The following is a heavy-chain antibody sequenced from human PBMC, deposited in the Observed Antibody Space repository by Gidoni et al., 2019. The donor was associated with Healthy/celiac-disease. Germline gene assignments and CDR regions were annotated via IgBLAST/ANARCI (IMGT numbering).Heavy chain of an antibody. J-gene: IGHJ4*02. Sequence: QVQLVESGGGVVQPGRSLRLSCAASGFTFSSYGMHWVRQAPGKGLEWVAVIWYDGSNKYYADSVQGRFTISRDNSKNTLYLQMNSLRAEDTAVYYCAREGVHDYGDENHYGTIDYWGQGTLVTVSS. D-gene: IGHD4-17*01. CDR1: GFTFSSYG. CDR3: AREGVHDYGDENHYGTIDY. CDR2: IWYDGSNK. V-gene: IGHV3-33*01.